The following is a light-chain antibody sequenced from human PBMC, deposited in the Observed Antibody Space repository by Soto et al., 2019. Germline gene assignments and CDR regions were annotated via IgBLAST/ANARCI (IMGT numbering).Light chain of an antibody. J-gene: IGLJ2*01. CDR1: SSDVGGYNY. CDR3: SSYTSSSTV. V-gene: IGLV2-14*01. CDR2: EVS. Sequence: QSALTQPASVSGSPGQSITISCTGTSSDVGGYNYVSWYQQYPGKAPKVMIYEVSNRPSGVSNRFSGSKSGNTASLTISGLQAEDEADYYCSSYTSSSTVFGGGTKVTVL.